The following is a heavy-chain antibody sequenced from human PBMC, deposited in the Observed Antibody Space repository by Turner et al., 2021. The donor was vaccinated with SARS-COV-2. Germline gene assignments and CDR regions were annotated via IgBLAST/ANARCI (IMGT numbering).Heavy chain of an antibody. D-gene: IGHD3-10*01. J-gene: IGHJ6*02. V-gene: IGHV4-39*01. CDR2: IYYSGST. Sequence: QLQLQESGPGLVKPSETLSLTCTVSGGSISSSNYYWGWLRQPPGKGLEWIGSIYYSGSTYYNPSLKSRVTRSVDTSKNQFSLKLSSVTAADTAVYYCARLLNPGSYYYYYYGMDVWGQGTTVTVSS. CDR1: GGSISSSNYY. CDR3: ARLLNPGSYYYYYYGMDV.